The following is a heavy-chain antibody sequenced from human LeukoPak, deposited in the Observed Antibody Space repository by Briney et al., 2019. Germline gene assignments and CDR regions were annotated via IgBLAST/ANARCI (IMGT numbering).Heavy chain of an antibody. V-gene: IGHV3-7*01. CDR3: ARRQWLVSYWYFDL. Sequence: PGGSLRLSCAASGFTFSRYWMTWVRQAPGKGLEWVANIKEDGSENSYVESVKGRFTISRDNAKNSLYLQMNSLRAEDTAVYYCARRQWLVSYWYFDLWGRGTLVTVSS. J-gene: IGHJ2*01. CDR1: GFTFSRYW. CDR2: IKEDGSEN. D-gene: IGHD6-19*01.